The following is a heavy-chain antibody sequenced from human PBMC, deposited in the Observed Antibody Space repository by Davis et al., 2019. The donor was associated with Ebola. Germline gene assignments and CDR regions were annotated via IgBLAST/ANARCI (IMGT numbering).Heavy chain of an antibody. CDR2: ISYDGSNK. CDR3: AREGGNSFNYFDY. V-gene: IGHV3-30-3*01. J-gene: IGHJ4*02. D-gene: IGHD4-23*01. Sequence: PGGSLRLSCAASGFTFSSYAMHWVRQAPGKGLEWVAVISYDGSNKYYADSVKGRFTISRDNSKNTLYLQMNSLRAEDTAVYYCAREGGNSFNYFDYWDQGTLVTVSS. CDR1: GFTFSSYA.